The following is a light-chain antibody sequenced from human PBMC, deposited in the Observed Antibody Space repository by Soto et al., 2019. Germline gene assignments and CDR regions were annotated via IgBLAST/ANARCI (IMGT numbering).Light chain of an antibody. CDR2: DAS. CDR1: QGIRSY. V-gene: IGKV1-8*01. Sequence: AIRMTQSPSSFSASTGDRVTITCRASQGIRSYLAWYQQKPGKAPKLLIYDASTLQSGVPSRFSGSGSGTDFTLTISCLQSEDFATYYCQQYYTYPLTFGGGTEVEIK. J-gene: IGKJ4*01. CDR3: QQYYTYPLT.